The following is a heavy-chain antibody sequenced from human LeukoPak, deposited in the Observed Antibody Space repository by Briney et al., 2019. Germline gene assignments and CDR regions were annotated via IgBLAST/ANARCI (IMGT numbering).Heavy chain of an antibody. D-gene: IGHD1-7*01. V-gene: IGHV4-38-2*01. J-gene: IGHJ5*02. CDR2: IYHSGST. Sequence: SETQSLTCAVSGYSISSGYYWGWIRQPPGKGLEWIGSIYHSGSTYYNPSLKSRVTISVDTSKNQFSLKLSSVTAADTAVYYCARVRNNWNYFSARNNWFDPWGQGTLVTVSS. CDR1: GYSISSGYY. CDR3: ARVRNNWNYFSARNNWFDP.